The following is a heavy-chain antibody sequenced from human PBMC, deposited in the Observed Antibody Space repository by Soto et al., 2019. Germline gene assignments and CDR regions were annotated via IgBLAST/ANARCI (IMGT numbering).Heavy chain of an antibody. Sequence: SQTLYLTCTVPVGSITDYYYSWIRQPPGKGLEWIGYIFHPGTTSYNPSLKSRVTLSVDTSQSQFSLKLNSVTAADTAVYYCTTEAYDNSGSLAFDIWGPGTLVTVSS. D-gene: IGHD3-22*01. J-gene: IGHJ3*02. CDR2: IFHPGTT. V-gene: IGHV4-59*08. CDR1: VGSITDYY. CDR3: TTEAYDNSGSLAFDI.